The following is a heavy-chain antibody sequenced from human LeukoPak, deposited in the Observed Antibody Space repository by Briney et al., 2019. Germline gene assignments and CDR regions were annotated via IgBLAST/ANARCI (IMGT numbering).Heavy chain of an antibody. Sequence: PSETLSLTCAVYGGSFSGYYWSWIRQPPGKGLEWIGEINHSGSTNYNPSLKSRVTISVDTSKNQFSLKLSSVTAADTAVYYCARSYYTFNWFDPWGEGTLVTVSS. CDR1: GGSFSGYY. D-gene: IGHD1-26*01. CDR2: INHSGST. J-gene: IGHJ5*02. V-gene: IGHV4-34*01. CDR3: ARSYYTFNWFDP.